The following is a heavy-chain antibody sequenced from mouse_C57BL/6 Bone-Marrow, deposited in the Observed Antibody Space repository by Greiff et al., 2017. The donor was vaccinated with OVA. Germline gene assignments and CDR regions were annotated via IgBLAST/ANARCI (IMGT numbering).Heavy chain of an antibody. J-gene: IGHJ4*01. D-gene: IGHD1-1*01. CDR2: INPSSGYT. V-gene: IGHV1-4*01. Sequence: VKLMESGAELARPGASVKMSCKASGYTFTSYTMHWVKQRPGQGLEWIGYINPSSGYTKYNQKFKDKATLTADKSSSTAYMQLSSLTSEDSAVYYCARSHYYGSFYAMDYWGQGTSVTVSS. CDR1: GYTFTSYT. CDR3: ARSHYYGSFYAMDY.